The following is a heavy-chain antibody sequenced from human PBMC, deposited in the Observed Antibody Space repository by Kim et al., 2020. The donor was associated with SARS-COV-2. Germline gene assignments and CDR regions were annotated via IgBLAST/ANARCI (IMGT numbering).Heavy chain of an antibody. CDR2: IYYSGDT. CDR3: ARHDFYYYYYMDV. V-gene: IGHV4-39*01. CDR1: GGYITSSNSY. Sequence: SETLSLTCTVSGGYITSSNSYWGWIRQPPGKGLEWIGTIYYSGDTYYNPSLKSRVTISVDTSQNQFSLKVNSVTATDTAAYYCARHDFYYYYYMDVWGKGTTVTVSS. J-gene: IGHJ6*03.